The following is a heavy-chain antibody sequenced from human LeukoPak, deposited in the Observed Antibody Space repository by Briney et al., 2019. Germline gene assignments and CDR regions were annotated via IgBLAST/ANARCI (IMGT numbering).Heavy chain of an antibody. CDR1: GFTFSSYA. Sequence: PGGSLRLSCAASGFTFSSYAMHWVRQAPGKGLEWVAVISYDGSNKYYADSVKGRFTISRDNSKNTLYLQMNSLRAEDTAVYYCARPLRRITMVRGVIFVYWGQGTLVTVSS. J-gene: IGHJ4*02. CDR3: ARPLRRITMVRGVIFVY. CDR2: ISYDGSNK. D-gene: IGHD3-10*01. V-gene: IGHV3-30-3*01.